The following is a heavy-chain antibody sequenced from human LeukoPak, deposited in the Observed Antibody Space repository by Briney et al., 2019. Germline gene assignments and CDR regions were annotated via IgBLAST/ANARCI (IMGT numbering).Heavy chain of an antibody. CDR1: GFTFSSYA. J-gene: IGHJ4*02. Sequence: GGSLRLSCATSGFTFSSYAMHWVRQAPGKGLEWVAVISYDGSNKYYADSVKGRFTISRDNSKNTLYLQMNSLRAEDTAVYYCARDRLSWSGYYMGYFDYWGQGTLVTVSS. CDR2: ISYDGSNK. V-gene: IGHV3-30-3*01. CDR3: ARDRLSWSGYYMGYFDY. D-gene: IGHD3-3*01.